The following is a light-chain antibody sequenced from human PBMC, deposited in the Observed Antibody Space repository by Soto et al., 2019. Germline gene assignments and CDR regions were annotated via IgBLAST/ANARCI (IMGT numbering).Light chain of an antibody. J-gene: IGLJ2*01. CDR1: SSNIGARYD. Sequence: QSALTQPPSVSGAPGQRVTISCTGSSSNIGARYDVHWYQCLPGTAPKLLIYGNSNRPSGVPDRFSGSKSGTSASLAITGLQAEDEADYYCQSYDSSLSAVVFGGGTKLTVL. CDR2: GNS. CDR3: QSYDSSLSAVV. V-gene: IGLV1-40*01.